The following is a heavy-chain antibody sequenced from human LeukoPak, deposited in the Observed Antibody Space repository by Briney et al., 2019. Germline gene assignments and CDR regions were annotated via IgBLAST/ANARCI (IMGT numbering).Heavy chain of an antibody. V-gene: IGHV4-34*01. J-gene: IGHJ4*02. CDR1: GGSFSGYY. D-gene: IGHD3-22*01. Sequence: SEXLSLTCAVYGGSFSGYYWSWIRQPPGKGLEWIGEINDSGRTNYNPSLTSRVTISVEKSKNKYSLTLSSVTAADTAVYYCAIGYYYDSSGYYNYWGQGTLVTVSS. CDR2: INDSGRT. CDR3: AIGYYYDSSGYYNY.